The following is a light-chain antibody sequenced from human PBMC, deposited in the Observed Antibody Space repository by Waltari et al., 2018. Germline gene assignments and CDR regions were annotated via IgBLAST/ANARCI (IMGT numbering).Light chain of an antibody. CDR1: QSVGSSY. CDR2: GAS. V-gene: IGKV3-20*01. Sequence: EIVLTQSPGTLSLSPGERATLSCRASQSVGSSYLAWHQQTPGQAPRLLIYGASNRATDIPDRFSGSGSGTDFTLTISRLEPEDFAVYYCQQYGTSRTFGQGTKVEIK. J-gene: IGKJ1*01. CDR3: QQYGTSRT.